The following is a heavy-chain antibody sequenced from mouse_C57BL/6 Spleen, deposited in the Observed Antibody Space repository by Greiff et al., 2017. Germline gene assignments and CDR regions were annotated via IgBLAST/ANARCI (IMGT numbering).Heavy chain of an antibody. CDR2: INPSNGGT. D-gene: IGHD1-1*01. Sequence: QVQLQQPGTELVKPGASVKLSCKASGYTFTSYWMHWVKQRPGQGLEWIGNINPSNGGTNYNEKFKSKATLTVDKSSSTAYMQLSSLTSEDSAVYYCARSRGCYYDGSSYGWYFDVWGTGTTVTVSS. CDR1: GYTFTSYW. V-gene: IGHV1-53*01. J-gene: IGHJ1*03. CDR3: ARSRGCYYDGSSYGWYFDV.